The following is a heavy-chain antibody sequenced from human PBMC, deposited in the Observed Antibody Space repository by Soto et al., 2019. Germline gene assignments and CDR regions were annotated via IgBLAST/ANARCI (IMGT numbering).Heavy chain of an antibody. D-gene: IGHD3-10*01. CDR1: GGSFSTNY. CDR3: ATDSAGRGPFDP. J-gene: IGHJ5*02. Sequence: ETLSLTCTLSGGSFSTNYWSWIRQPPGKTLEWIAYIYNNGARKYNPSLKGRATISIDTSRNQFSLTLNSAAATDTAVYYCATDSAGRGPFDPWGPGILVTVSS. CDR2: IYNNGAR. V-gene: IGHV4-59*13.